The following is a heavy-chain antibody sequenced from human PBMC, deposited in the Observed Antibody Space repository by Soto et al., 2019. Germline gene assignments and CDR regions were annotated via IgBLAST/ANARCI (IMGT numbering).Heavy chain of an antibody. V-gene: IGHV1-2*02. CDR1: GLPITEHY. CDR3: AKWGSFCRPSLVDFDY. J-gene: IGHJ4*02. CDR2: INPNSGGP. Sequence: ASVKAPWTASGLPITEHYIHWVRQAPGQGLKWMGWINPNSGGPSHAQKFQGRPTITTETSITTAYMELSRLSSADTAFYYCAKWGSFCRPSLVDFDYWGPGHPGT. D-gene: IGHD3-16*01.